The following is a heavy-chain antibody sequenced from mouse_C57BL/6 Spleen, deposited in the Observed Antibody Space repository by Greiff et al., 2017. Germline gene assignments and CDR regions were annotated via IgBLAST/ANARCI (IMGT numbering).Heavy chain of an antibody. CDR1: GYTFTSYG. V-gene: IGHV1-81*01. D-gene: IGHD1-1*01. CDR3: ARSYYYGSSRYWYFDV. CDR2: IYPRSGNT. Sequence: VQLQQSGAELARPGASVKLSCKASGYTFTSYGISWVKQRTGQGLEWIGEIYPRSGNTYYNEKFKGKATLTADKSSSTAYMELRSLTSEDSAVYFCARSYYYGSSRYWYFDVGGTGTTVTVSS. J-gene: IGHJ1*03.